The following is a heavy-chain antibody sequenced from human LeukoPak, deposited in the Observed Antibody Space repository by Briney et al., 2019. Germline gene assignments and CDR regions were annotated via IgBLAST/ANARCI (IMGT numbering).Heavy chain of an antibody. CDR1: GGSISSSNW. CDR3: VRHRTNWNGLFDY. D-gene: IGHD1-1*01. CDR2: IYHSGST. Sequence: SETLSLTCAVSGGSISSSNWWSWVRQTPGKGLEWIGEIYHSGSTNYNPSLWGRVTISVDKSKNQFSLKVNSVTAGDTAIYYCVRHRTNWNGLFDYWGQGTLVTVSS. J-gene: IGHJ4*02. V-gene: IGHV4-4*02.